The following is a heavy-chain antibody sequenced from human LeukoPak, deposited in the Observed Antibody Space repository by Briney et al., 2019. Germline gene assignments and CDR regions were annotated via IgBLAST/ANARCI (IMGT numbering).Heavy chain of an antibody. D-gene: IGHD1/OR15-1a*01. CDR2: ISYDGSNK. V-gene: IGHV3-30*04. CDR1: GFTFSSYA. CDR3: AKGVDEHSV. J-gene: IGHJ6*02. Sequence: GGSLRLSCAASGFTFSSYAMHWVRQAPGKGLEWVAVISYDGSNKYYADSVKGRFTISRDNSKNTLYLQINTLRAEDTAVYYCAKGVDEHSVWGQGTTVTVSS.